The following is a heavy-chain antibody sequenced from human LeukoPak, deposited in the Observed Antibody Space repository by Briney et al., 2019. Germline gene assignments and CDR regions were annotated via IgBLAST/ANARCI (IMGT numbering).Heavy chain of an antibody. Sequence: SETLSLTCTVSGGSISSGGYYWSWIRQHPGKGLEWIGYVYYSGSTYYNPSLKSRVTISVDTSKNQFSLKLSSVTAADTAVYYCARTNRGYSYGSTPNWFDPWGQGTLVTVSS. CDR1: GGSISSGGYY. CDR2: VYYSGST. V-gene: IGHV4-31*03. D-gene: IGHD5-18*01. CDR3: ARTNRGYSYGSTPNWFDP. J-gene: IGHJ5*02.